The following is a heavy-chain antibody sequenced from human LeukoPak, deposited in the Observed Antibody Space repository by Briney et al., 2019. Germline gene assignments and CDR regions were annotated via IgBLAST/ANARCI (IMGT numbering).Heavy chain of an antibody. Sequence: ASVKVSCKASGCTFSSYAISWVRQAPGQGLEWMGGIIPIFGTTNYAQKFQGRVTISADESTSTAHMELSSLRSEDTAVYYCARSGSGWSEAPPLDGVGYFGYFDLWGRGTLVTVSS. CDR2: IIPIFGTT. CDR3: ARSGSGWSEAPPLDGVGYFGYFDL. D-gene: IGHD6-19*01. V-gene: IGHV1-69*13. J-gene: IGHJ2*01. CDR1: GCTFSSYA.